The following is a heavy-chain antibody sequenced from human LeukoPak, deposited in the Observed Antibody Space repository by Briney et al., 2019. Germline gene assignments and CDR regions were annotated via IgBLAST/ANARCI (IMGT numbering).Heavy chain of an antibody. CDR2: IKQDGSEK. CDR3: ARDSYFPYYYDSSGYYFDAFDI. J-gene: IGHJ3*02. CDR1: GFTFSSYA. Sequence: GGSLRLSCAASGFTFSSYAMSWVRQAPGKGLEWVANIKQDGSEKYYVDSVKGRFTISRDNAKNSLYLQMNSLRAEDTAVYYCARDSYFPYYYDSSGYYFDAFDIWGQGTMVTVSS. V-gene: IGHV3-7*01. D-gene: IGHD3-22*01.